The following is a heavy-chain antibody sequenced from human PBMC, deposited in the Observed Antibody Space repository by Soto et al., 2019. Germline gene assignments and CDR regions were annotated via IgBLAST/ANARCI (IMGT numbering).Heavy chain of an antibody. CDR2: FHNSGNT. CDR1: GGSISSDGYY. CDR3: ARRNYYDSSGYDY. Sequence: QVQLQESGPGLVKPSQTLSLTCTVSGGSISSDGYYWSWIRQHPGKGLEWIGYFHNSGNTYYNPSLKSRVSISVDTSKNQFSLKLSSVTAADIAVYYCARRNYYDSSGYDYWGQGTLVTVSS. D-gene: IGHD3-22*01. V-gene: IGHV4-31*03. J-gene: IGHJ4*02.